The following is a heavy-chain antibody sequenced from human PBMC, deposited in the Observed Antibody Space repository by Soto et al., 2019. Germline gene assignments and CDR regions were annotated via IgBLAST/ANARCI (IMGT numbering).Heavy chain of an antibody. CDR3: ARDLNNWGSGKDY. CDR2: ISSSSSYI. V-gene: IGHV3-21*01. D-gene: IGHD7-27*01. Sequence: GGSLRLSCAASGFTFSSYSMNWVRQAPGKGLEWVSSISSSSSYIYYADSVKGRFTISRDNAKNSLYLQMNSLRAEDTAVYYCARDLNNWGSGKDYWGQGTLVTVSS. CDR1: GFTFSSYS. J-gene: IGHJ4*02.